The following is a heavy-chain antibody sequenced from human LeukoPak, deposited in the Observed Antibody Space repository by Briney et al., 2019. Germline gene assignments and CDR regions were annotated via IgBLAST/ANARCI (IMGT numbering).Heavy chain of an antibody. CDR3: SSYDSRGYYSDY. CDR1: GGSISSGDYY. Sequence: SETLSLTCTVSGGSISSGDYYWSRIRQPPGQGLDWIGYIYYSGSTYYNPSLKSRVTISVDTSKTQFSLKLSSVTAADTAVYYCSSYDSRGYYSDYWGQGTLVTVSS. V-gene: IGHV4-30-4*01. J-gene: IGHJ4*02. D-gene: IGHD3-22*01. CDR2: IYYSGST.